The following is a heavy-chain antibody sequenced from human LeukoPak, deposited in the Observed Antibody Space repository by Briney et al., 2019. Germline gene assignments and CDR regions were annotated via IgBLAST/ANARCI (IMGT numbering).Heavy chain of an antibody. V-gene: IGHV3-7*01. D-gene: IGHD2-2*01. J-gene: IGHJ4*02. CDR1: GFSFSSDW. Sequence: PGGSLRLSCAASGFSFSSDWMCWVRQAPGKGLEWVANMNQDESKKYYVDSVKGRFTISRDNAKNSLYLQMSSLRAEDTAVYYCARDHAYRTDFWGQGTLVTVS. CDR3: ARDHAYRTDF. CDR2: MNQDESKK.